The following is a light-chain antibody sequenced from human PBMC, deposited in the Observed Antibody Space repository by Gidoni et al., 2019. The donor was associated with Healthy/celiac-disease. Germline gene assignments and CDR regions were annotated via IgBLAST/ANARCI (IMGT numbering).Light chain of an antibody. V-gene: IGKV1-33*01. Sequence: DIQMTQSPSPLPALVGDRVTITCQATQDISNYLNWYQQKPGKAPKLLIYDASNLETVFPSRFSGSGSGTDFTFTISSLQPEDIATYYCQQYDNLPLTFGGGTKVEIK. J-gene: IGKJ4*01. CDR3: QQYDNLPLT. CDR1: QDISNY. CDR2: DAS.